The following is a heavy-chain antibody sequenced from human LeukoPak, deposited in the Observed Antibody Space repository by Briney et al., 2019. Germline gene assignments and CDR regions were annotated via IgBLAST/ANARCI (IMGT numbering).Heavy chain of an antibody. D-gene: IGHD6-13*01. CDR1: GFTFSSYA. CDR3: ARVGSSWHGEYYFDY. CDR2: ISYDGSNK. V-gene: IGHV3-30-3*01. J-gene: IGHJ4*02. Sequence: GGSLRLSCAASGFTFSSYAMHWVRQAPGEGLEWVAVISYDGSNKYYADSVKGRFTISRDNSKNTLYLQMNSLRAEDTAVYYCARVGSSWHGEYYFDYWGQGTLVTVSS.